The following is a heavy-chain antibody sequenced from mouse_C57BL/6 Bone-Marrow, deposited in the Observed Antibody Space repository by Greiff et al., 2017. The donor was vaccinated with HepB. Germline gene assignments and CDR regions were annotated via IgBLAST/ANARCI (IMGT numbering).Heavy chain of an antibody. V-gene: IGHV1-64*01. Sequence: VQLQQPGAELVKPGASVKLSCKASGYTFTSYWMHWVKQRPGQGLEWIGMIHPNSGSTNYNEKFKSKATLTVDKSSSTAYMQLSSLTSEDSAVYDCALITTEGFAYWGQGTLVTVSA. CDR2: IHPNSGST. J-gene: IGHJ3*01. CDR3: ALITTEGFAY. CDR1: GYTFTSYW. D-gene: IGHD1-1*01.